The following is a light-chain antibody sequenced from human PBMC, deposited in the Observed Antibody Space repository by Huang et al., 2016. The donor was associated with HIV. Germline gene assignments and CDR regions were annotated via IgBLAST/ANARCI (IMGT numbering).Light chain of an antibody. CDR2: DAS. J-gene: IGKJ2*01. V-gene: IGKV3-11*01. CDR1: QSVFSD. CDR3: QQRSAWPRT. Sequence: EIVLTQSPANLSLSPGDSATLSCRTSQSVFSDIAWYQQRPGEAPRLLIDDASSRATGGSDRFSGSGSGTDFALTISSLESEDFAVYYCQQRSAWPRTFGQGTKLEI.